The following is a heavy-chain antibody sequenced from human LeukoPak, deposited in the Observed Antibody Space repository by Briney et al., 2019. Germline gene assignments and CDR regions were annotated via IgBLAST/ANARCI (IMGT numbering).Heavy chain of an antibody. J-gene: IGHJ6*02. CDR3: ARLREMATIMWYYGMDV. D-gene: IGHD5-24*01. V-gene: IGHV1-2*06. CDR2: INPNSGGT. CDR1: GYTFTVYY. Sequence: ASVKVSCKASGYTFTVYYMHWVRQAPGQGLEWMGRINPNSGGTNYAQKFQGRVTMTRDTSISTAYMELSRLRSDDTAVYYCARLREMATIMWYYGMDVWGQGTTVTVSS.